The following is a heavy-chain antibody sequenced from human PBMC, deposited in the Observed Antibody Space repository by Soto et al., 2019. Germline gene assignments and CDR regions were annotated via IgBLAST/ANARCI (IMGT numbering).Heavy chain of an antibody. J-gene: IGHJ4*02. Sequence: PGGSLRLSCAASGFTFSSYAMSWVRQAPGKGLEWVSAISGSGGSTYYADSVKGRFTISRDNSKNTLYLQMNGLRAEDTAVYYCAKDSGGAVGFDYWGQGTLVTVSS. CDR2: ISGSGGST. D-gene: IGHD3-16*01. V-gene: IGHV3-23*01. CDR3: AKDSGGAVGFDY. CDR1: GFTFSSYA.